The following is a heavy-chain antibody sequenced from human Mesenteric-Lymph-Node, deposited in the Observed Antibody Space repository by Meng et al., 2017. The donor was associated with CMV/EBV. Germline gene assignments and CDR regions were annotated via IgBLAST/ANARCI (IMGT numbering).Heavy chain of an antibody. V-gene: IGHV1-69*05. CDR1: GDTFSSHA. J-gene: IGHJ4*02. D-gene: IGHD5-18*01. CDR2: IIPLFGTT. CDR3: ARARSIGFSYGYDY. Sequence: SVKVSCKASGDTFSSHAFSWVRQAPGQGLEWMGGIIPLFGTTNYAQKFQGRVRITTVQSTSTVYMELSGLRSEDTAIHYCARARSIGFSYGYDYWDQGTLVTVSS.